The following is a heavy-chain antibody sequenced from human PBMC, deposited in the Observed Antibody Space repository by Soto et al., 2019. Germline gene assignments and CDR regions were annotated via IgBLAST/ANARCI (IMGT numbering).Heavy chain of an antibody. CDR1: GGSISSSSYY. J-gene: IGHJ4*02. Sequence: SETLSLTCTVYGGSISSSSYYWGWIRQPPGKGLEWIGSIYYSGSTYYNPSLKSRVTISVDTSKNQFSLKLSSVTAADTAVYYCARLGGNSDYWGQGTLVTVSS. V-gene: IGHV4-39*01. CDR3: ARLGGNSDY. D-gene: IGHD2-21*02. CDR2: IYYSGST.